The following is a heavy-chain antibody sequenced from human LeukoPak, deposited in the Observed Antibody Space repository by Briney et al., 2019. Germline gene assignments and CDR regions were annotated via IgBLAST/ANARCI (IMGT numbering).Heavy chain of an antibody. CDR1: GFTFSSYA. J-gene: IGHJ4*02. Sequence: GGSLRLSCAASGFTFSSYAMSWVRQAPGKGLEWVSAISGSGGSTYYADSVKGRFTISRDNSKNTLYLQTNSLRAEDTAVYYCAKDGYRIVGATCDYWGQGTLVTVSS. CDR3: AKDGYRIVGATCDY. D-gene: IGHD1-26*01. CDR2: ISGSGGST. V-gene: IGHV3-23*01.